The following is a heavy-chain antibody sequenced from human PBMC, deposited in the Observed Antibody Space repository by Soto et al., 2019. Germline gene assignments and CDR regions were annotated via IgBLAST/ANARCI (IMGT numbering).Heavy chain of an antibody. CDR1: GFTFSSYA. CDR2: ISGSGGST. D-gene: IGHD3-16*02. Sequence: GGSLRLSCAASGFTFSSYAMSWVRQAPGKGLEWVSAISGSGGSTYYADSVKGRFTISRDNSKNTLYLQMNSLRAEETAVYYCARVAIASGGVIAVTYALDVWGQGTMVTVSS. V-gene: IGHV3-23*01. CDR3: ARVAIASGGVIAVTYALDV. J-gene: IGHJ6*02.